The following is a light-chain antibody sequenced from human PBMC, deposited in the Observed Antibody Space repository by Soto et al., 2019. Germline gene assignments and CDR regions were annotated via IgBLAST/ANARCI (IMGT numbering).Light chain of an antibody. CDR3: SSFSSSSTLYV. Sequence: QSALTQPPSASGSPGQSVTISCTGTSSDVGDYDYVSWYQQHPGKAPKLMIYEVSKRPSGVPDRFSGSKSGNTASLTVSGLQAEDEADYYCSSFSSSSTLYVFGTGTKLTVL. V-gene: IGLV2-8*01. J-gene: IGLJ1*01. CDR1: SSDVGDYDY. CDR2: EVS.